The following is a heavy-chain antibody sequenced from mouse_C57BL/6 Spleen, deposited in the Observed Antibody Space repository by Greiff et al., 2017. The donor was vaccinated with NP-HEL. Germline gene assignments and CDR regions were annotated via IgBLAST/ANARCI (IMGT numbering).Heavy chain of an antibody. CDR2: IDPSDSYT. CDR1: GYTFTSYW. Sequence: VQLQQPGAELVMPGASVKLSCKASGYTFTSYWMHWVKQRPGQGLEWIGEIDPSDSYTNYNQKFKGKSTLTVDKSSSTAYMQLSSLTSEDSAVYYCARWGDGYYSYFDYWGQGTTLTVSS. J-gene: IGHJ2*01. V-gene: IGHV1-69*01. CDR3: ARWGDGYYSYFDY. D-gene: IGHD2-3*01.